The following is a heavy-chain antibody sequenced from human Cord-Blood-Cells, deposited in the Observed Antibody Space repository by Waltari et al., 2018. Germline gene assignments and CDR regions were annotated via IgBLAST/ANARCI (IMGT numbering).Heavy chain of an antibody. D-gene: IGHD3-22*01. CDR2: INQSGST. V-gene: IGHV4-34*01. CDR3: ARGLPYYYDSSGSRWFDP. CDR1: GGSFSGYY. J-gene: IGHJ5*02. Sequence: QVQLQQWGAGLLKPSETLSLTCAVYGGSFSGYYWRWIRQPQGKGLEWIGEINQSGSTNYNPSLKSRVTISVDTSKNQFSLKLSSVTAADTAVYYCARGLPYYYDSSGSRWFDPWGQGTLVTVSS.